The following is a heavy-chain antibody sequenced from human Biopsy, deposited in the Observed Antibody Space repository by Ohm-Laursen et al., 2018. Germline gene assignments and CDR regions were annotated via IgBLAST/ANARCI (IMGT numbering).Heavy chain of an antibody. J-gene: IGHJ4*02. V-gene: IGHV1-2*06. D-gene: IGHD6-13*01. CDR3: ARMEQPHDY. Sequence: ATVNISCKASGYPFSNYYLFWVRQAPGQGLEWMGRINPNSGATVFARNFQGRVTMTRDTAISTVYMDLRNLRPDDTAVYFCARMEQPHDYWGQGTLVTVSS. CDR2: INPNSGAT. CDR1: GYPFSNYY.